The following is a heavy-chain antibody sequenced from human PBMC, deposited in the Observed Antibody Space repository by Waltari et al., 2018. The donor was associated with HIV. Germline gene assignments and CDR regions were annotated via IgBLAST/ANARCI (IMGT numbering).Heavy chain of an antibody. CDR1: GGSISGDY. CDR2: INYSGST. J-gene: IGHJ4*02. CDR3: ARFYDITGYYSYYFDY. D-gene: IGHD3-22*01. Sequence: QVQLQESGPGLVKPSETLSLTCTVSGGSISGDYWSWFRQSPGQSLEYIGYINYSGSTSYNPSLNSRVTISIDTSKNQVFLKLTSVTAADTALYYCARFYDITGYYSYYFDYWGQGALVTVSS. V-gene: IGHV4-59*01.